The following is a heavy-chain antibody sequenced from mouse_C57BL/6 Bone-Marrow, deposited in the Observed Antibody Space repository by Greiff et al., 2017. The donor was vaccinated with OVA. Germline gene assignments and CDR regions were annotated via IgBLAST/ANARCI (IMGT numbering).Heavy chain of an antibody. V-gene: IGHV5-17*01. D-gene: IGHD2-1*01. CDR2: ISSGSSTI. CDR3: ARVTKYAMDY. Sequence: EVHLVESGGGLVKPGGSLKLSCAASGFTFSDYGMHWVRQAPDKGLEWVAYISSGSSTIYYADTVKGRFTISRDNAKDTLFLQMTSLKSEDTAMYYCARVTKYAMDYWGQGTSVTVSS. CDR1: GFTFSDYG. J-gene: IGHJ4*01.